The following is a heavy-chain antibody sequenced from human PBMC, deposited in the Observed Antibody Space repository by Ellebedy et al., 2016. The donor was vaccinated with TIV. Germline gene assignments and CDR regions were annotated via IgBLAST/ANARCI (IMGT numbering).Heavy chain of an antibody. D-gene: IGHD6-13*01. CDR2: IYPLDSDT. V-gene: IGHV5-51*01. Sequence: KVSCKASGYTFAIYWIGWVRQMPGRGLEWLGIIYPLDSDTKYSPSFQGQVTISADKSSTTAYLQSSSLKPSDTAMYYGVKHGFRAAGPIEKWGHGTLVTVSS. J-gene: IGHJ4*01. CDR3: VKHGFRAAGPIEK. CDR1: GYTFAIYW.